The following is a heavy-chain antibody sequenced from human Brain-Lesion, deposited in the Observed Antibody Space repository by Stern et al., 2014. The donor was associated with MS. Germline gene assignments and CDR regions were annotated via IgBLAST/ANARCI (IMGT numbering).Heavy chain of an antibody. V-gene: IGHV1-2*02. Sequence: VQLVESGAEVKKPGASVKGSCKTSGYIFTGYYIHWVRQAPGQGLEWMARINPNTGGTTYAQKFQGRVTMSRDTSISTAYVELSSLTSDDTAVYYCARDQRGITIFGVVTDYYYLGMDVWGQGTTVTVSS. J-gene: IGHJ6*02. D-gene: IGHD3-3*01. CDR3: ARDQRGITIFGVVTDYYYLGMDV. CDR1: GYIFTGYY. CDR2: INPNTGGT.